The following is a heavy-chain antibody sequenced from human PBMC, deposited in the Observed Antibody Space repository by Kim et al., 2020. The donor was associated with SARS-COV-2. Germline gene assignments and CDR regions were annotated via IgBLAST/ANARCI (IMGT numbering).Heavy chain of an antibody. CDR2: ISSSSTI. J-gene: IGHJ6*02. CDR1: GFTFSSYS. V-gene: IGHV3-48*02. CDR3: ARDMVRRIMIVVVSRGMDV. Sequence: GGSLRLSCAASGFTFSSYSMNWVRQAPGKGLEWVSYISSSSTIYYADSVKGRFTISRDNAKNSLYLQMNSLRDEETAVYYSARDMVRRIMIVVVSRGMDVWGQGTTVTVSS. D-gene: IGHD3-22*01.